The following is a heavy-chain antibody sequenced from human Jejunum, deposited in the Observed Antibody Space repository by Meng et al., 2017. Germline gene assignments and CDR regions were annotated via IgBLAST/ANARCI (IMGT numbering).Heavy chain of an antibody. J-gene: IGHJ4*02. Sequence: QVQLQESGPGLVKPSGTLSLTCAVSGGSIHSLPWFNWVRQPPGKGLEGIGEGYHSGSANHHPSLKSRVTISVDKSKNQFSLKLTSVTAADTAVYYCARVADGTGAPYDYWGQGTLVTVSS. D-gene: IGHD2-8*02. CDR2: GYHSGSA. CDR3: ARVADGTGAPYDY. CDR1: GGSIHSLPW. V-gene: IGHV4-4*02.